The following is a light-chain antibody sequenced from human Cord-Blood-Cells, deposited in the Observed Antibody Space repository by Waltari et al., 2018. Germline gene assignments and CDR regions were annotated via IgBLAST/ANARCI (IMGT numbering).Light chain of an antibody. CDR2: QYS. CDR1: NLEDNY. J-gene: IGLJ2*01. Sequence: SYELTQPPSVSVTPGQTASITRSGDNLEDNYACWYQQKPGQSPVLVIYQYSKRPSGIPERFSGSNSGNTATLTISGTQAMDEADYYCQAWDSSTVVFGGGTKLTVL. CDR3: QAWDSSTVV. V-gene: IGLV3-1*01.